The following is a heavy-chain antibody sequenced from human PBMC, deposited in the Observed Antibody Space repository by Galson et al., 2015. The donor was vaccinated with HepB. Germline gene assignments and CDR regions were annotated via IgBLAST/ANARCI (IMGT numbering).Heavy chain of an antibody. J-gene: IGHJ5*02. CDR1: GFTFKSHS. V-gene: IGHV3-30*01. CDR3: ARKAVVTPDYTWFDP. CDR2: VSPDGRNK. Sequence: SLRLSCAASGFTFKSHSMHWVRQAPGKGLEWVAGVSPDGRNKYYADSVKGRFTISRDNSENTLFLQMDSLRPEDTAIYHCARKAVVTPDYTWFDPWGQGTLVTVSS. D-gene: IGHD4-11*01.